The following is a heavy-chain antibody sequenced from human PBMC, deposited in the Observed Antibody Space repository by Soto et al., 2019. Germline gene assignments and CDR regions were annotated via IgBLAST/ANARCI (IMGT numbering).Heavy chain of an antibody. D-gene: IGHD3-3*01. Sequence: SLRLSCAASGFTFNSYAMHWVRQAPGKGLEWVAVISYDGSNKYYADSVKGRFTISRDNSKNTLYLQMNSLRAEDTAVYYCAREMEAGARYYYYYGMDVWAKGPRSPSP. CDR3: AREMEAGARYYYYYGMDV. V-gene: IGHV3-30-3*01. CDR1: GFTFNSYA. CDR2: ISYDGSNK. J-gene: IGHJ6*02.